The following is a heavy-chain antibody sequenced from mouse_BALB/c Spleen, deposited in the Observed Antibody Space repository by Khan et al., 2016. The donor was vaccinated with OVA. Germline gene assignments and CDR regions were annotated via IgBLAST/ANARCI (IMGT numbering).Heavy chain of an antibody. Sequence: QIQLVQSGPELMKPGESVKISCKASGYTFTNYGMNWVKQAPGKGLKWMGWIKTYTGEPTYADDFKGRSAFSLETSASTAYLQLNNLKYEDTATYYCARSSGNDWFDYWGQGTLVTVSA. D-gene: IGHD1-3*01. V-gene: IGHV9-3-1*01. CDR3: ARSSGNDWFDY. CDR2: IKTYTGEP. J-gene: IGHJ3*01. CDR1: GYTFTNYG.